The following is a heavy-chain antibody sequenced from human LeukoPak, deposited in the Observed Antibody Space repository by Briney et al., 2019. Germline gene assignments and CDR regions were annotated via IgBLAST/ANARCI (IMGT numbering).Heavy chain of an antibody. D-gene: IGHD3-10*01. CDR2: IYYSGST. CDR3: ARGHYEFGELANWFDP. Sequence: KPSETLSLTCTVSGGSISSYYWSWIRQPPGKGLEWIGYIYYSGSTNYNPSLKSRVTISVDTSKNQFSLKLSSVTAADTAVYYCARGHYEFGELANWFDPWGQGTLVTVYS. V-gene: IGHV4-59*01. CDR1: GGSISSYY. J-gene: IGHJ5*02.